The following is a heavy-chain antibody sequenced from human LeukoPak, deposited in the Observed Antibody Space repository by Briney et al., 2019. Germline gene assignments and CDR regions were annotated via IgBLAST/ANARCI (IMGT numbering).Heavy chain of an antibody. CDR3: ARGPSRVGWFIDY. CDR2: IIPIFGTA. Sequence: ASVKVSCKASGGTFSSYAISWVRQAPGQGLEWMGGIIPIFGTANYAQKFQGRVTITTDESTNTAYMELSSLRSEDTAVYYCARGPSRVGWFIDYWGQGTLVTVSS. D-gene: IGHD3-3*01. CDR1: GGTFSSYA. J-gene: IGHJ4*02. V-gene: IGHV1-69*05.